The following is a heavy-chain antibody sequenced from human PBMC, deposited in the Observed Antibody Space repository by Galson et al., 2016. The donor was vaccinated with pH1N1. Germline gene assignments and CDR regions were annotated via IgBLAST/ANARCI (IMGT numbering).Heavy chain of an antibody. Sequence: SLRLSCAASGFTFSNHAMHWVRHVPGKGLDWVALIWYDGGNQYYTDSVKGRFTISRDNSNNTLYLQIKSLRVEDTAVYYCVRESWRFGGDFDYWGQGTLVAVSS. CDR3: VRESWRFGGDFDY. V-gene: IGHV3-33*01. CDR2: IWYDGGNQ. J-gene: IGHJ4*02. D-gene: IGHD2-15*01. CDR1: GFTFSNHA.